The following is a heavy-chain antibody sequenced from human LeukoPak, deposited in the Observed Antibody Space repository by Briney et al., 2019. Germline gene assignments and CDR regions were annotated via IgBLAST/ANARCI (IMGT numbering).Heavy chain of an antibody. CDR1: GFTFSSYA. CDR2: ISGSGGST. D-gene: IGHD2-15*01. J-gene: IGHJ5*02. Sequence: GGSLRLSCGGSGFTFSSYAMGWVRQAPGKGLEWVSAISGSGGSTYYADSVKGRFTISRDDSKNTLYLQMNSLRAEDTAVYYCAKAGYCSGGSCSSGWDNWFDPWGQGTLVTVSS. V-gene: IGHV3-23*01. CDR3: AKAGYCSGGSCSSGWDNWFDP.